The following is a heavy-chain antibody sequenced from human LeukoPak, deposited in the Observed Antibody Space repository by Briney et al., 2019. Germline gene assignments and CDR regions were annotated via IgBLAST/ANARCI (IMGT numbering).Heavy chain of an antibody. D-gene: IGHD2-2*01. J-gene: IGHJ5*02. Sequence: GGSLRLSCAASGFTFSNYAMSWVRQAPGKGLEWVSAISGSGGSTYNADSVKGRFTIFRDNSKNTVYLQMNSLRAEDTAVYSCARVAYPNWFDPWGQGTLVTVSS. CDR3: ARVAYPNWFDP. V-gene: IGHV3-23*01. CDR1: GFTFSNYA. CDR2: ISGSGGST.